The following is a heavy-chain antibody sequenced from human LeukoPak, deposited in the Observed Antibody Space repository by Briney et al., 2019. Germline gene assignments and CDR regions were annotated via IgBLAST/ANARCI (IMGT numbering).Heavy chain of an antibody. V-gene: IGHV3-33*01. Sequence: PGGSLRLSCAASGFTFSSYGMHWVRQAPGKGLEWVAVIWYDGSNKYYADSVKGRFTISRDNSKNTLYLQMNSLRAEDTAVYYCAREGRDGYNLGYWGQGTLVTVSS. CDR1: GFTFSSYG. CDR2: IWYDGSNK. D-gene: IGHD5-24*01. J-gene: IGHJ4*02. CDR3: AREGRDGYNLGY.